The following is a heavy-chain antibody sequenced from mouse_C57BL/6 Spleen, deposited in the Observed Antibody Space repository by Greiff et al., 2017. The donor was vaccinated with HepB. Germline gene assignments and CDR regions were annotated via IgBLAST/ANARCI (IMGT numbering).Heavy chain of an antibody. Sequence: QVQLQQSGAELARPGASVKLSCKASGYTFTSYGISWVKQRTGQGLEWIGEIYPRSGNTYYNEKFKGKATLTADKSSSTAYMELRSLTSEDSAVYFCARKELDSSGYPLWGQGTTLTVSS. D-gene: IGHD3-2*02. J-gene: IGHJ2*01. CDR2: IYPRSGNT. CDR3: ARKELDSSGYPL. CDR1: GYTFTSYG. V-gene: IGHV1-81*01.